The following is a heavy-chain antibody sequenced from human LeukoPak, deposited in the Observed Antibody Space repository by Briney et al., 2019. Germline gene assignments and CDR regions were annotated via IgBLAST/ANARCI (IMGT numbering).Heavy chain of an antibody. D-gene: IGHD2-15*01. CDR3: AKGDIVVVVARFDP. CDR2: ISGSGGST. J-gene: IGHJ5*02. V-gene: IGHV3-23*01. CDR1: GFTFSSYA. Sequence: PGGSLRLSCAASGFTFSSYAMSWVRQAPGKGLEWVSAISGSGGSTYYADSVKGRFTISRDNSKNTLYLQMNSLRAEDTAVYYCAKGDIVVVVARFDPWGQGTLVTVSP.